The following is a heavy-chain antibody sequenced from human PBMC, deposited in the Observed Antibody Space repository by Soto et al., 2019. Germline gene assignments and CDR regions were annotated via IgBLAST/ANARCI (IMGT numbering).Heavy chain of an antibody. Sequence: PSETLSLTCAVSGYSISSSNWWGWIRQPPGKGLEWIGYIYYSGSTYYNPSLKSRVTMSVDTSKNQFSLKLSSVTAVDTAVYYCARTYGEYVPEYFQHWGQGTLVTVSS. CDR1: GYSISSSNW. CDR2: IYYSGST. J-gene: IGHJ1*01. CDR3: ARTYGEYVPEYFQH. V-gene: IGHV4-28*01. D-gene: IGHD4-17*01.